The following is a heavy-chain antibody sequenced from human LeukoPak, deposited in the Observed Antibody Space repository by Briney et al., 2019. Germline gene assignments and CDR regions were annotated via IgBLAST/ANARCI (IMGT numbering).Heavy chain of an antibody. Sequence: GGSLRLSCAASGFTFSSYAMSWVRQAPGKGLEWVSAISGSGGSTYYADSVKGRFTTSRDNSKNTLYLQMNSLRAEDTAVYYCAKPLISGWLYYFDYWGQGTLVTVSS. J-gene: IGHJ4*02. V-gene: IGHV3-23*01. D-gene: IGHD6-19*01. CDR3: AKPLISGWLYYFDY. CDR2: ISGSGGST. CDR1: GFTFSSYA.